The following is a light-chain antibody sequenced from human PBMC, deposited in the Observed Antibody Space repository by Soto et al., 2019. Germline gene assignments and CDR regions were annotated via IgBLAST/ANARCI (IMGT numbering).Light chain of an antibody. CDR2: ANT. Sequence: QAVVTQPPSVSGAPGQRVTISCTGSSSDIGAGYDVHWYQQLPGTAPKLLIYANTNRPSGVPDRFSGSKSGTSASLAITGLQAEDEADYYCQSYDDSLGGHVIFGGGTQLTVL. CDR3: QSYDDSLGGHVI. CDR1: SSDIGAGYD. J-gene: IGLJ2*01. V-gene: IGLV1-40*01.